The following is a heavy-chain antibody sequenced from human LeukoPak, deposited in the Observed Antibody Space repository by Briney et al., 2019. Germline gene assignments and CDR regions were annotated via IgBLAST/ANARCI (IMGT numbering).Heavy chain of an antibody. J-gene: IGHJ6*03. CDR1: GFTFSGSA. CDR2: IRSKANSYAT. V-gene: IGHV3-73*01. D-gene: IGHD6-13*01. CDR3: TSQNLYISSWRDYYYYMDV. Sequence: PGGSLRLSCAASGFTFSGSAMHWVRRASGKGLEWVGRIRSKANSYATAYAASVKGRFTISRDDSKNTAYLQMNSLKTEDTAVYYCTSQNLYISSWRDYYYYMDVWGKGTTVTVSS.